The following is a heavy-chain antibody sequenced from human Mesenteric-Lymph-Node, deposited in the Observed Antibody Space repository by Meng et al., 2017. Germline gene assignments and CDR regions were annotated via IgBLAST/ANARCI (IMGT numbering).Heavy chain of an antibody. D-gene: IGHD4-11*01. J-gene: IGHJ4*02. CDR2: INHSGST. V-gene: IGHV4-34*01. Sequence: SETLSLTCAVYGGSLSGYYWSWIRQPPGKGLEWIGEINHSGSTNYNPSVMSRVTISVDTSKNQFSLKLSSVTAADTALYYCARHTVNTAAGDYWGQGTLVTVSS. CDR3: ARHTVNTAAGDY. CDR1: GGSLSGYY.